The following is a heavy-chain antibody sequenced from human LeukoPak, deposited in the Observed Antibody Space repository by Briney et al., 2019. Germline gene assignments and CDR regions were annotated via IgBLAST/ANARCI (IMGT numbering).Heavy chain of an antibody. CDR2: IKQDGSRI. CDR3: ARWRGAQAEFEY. J-gene: IGHJ4*02. CDR1: ALTPSSYW. V-gene: IGHV3-7*01. D-gene: IGHD3-3*01. Sequence: PRGSLRLSCPPSALTPSSYWTSCVRQLPGKGLEFVSTIKQDGSRIKYVDSVKGRFTTSRDNAKNSLYLQMVSLGAEDTAVYYCARWRGAQAEFEYGGQGTLVTVSS.